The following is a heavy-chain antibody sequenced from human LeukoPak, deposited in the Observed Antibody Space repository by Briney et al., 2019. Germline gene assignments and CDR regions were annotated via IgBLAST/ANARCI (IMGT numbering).Heavy chain of an antibody. CDR2: ISAYNGNT. CDR3: ARDRSYTGYSSSNWFDP. J-gene: IGHJ5*02. D-gene: IGHD6-19*01. Sequence: GASVKVSCKASGYTFTSYGISWVRQAPGQGLEWMGWISAYNGNTNYAQKLQGRVTMTTDTSTSTAYMELRSLRSDDTAVYYCARDRSYTGYSSSNWFDPWGQGTLVTVSS. V-gene: IGHV1-18*01. CDR1: GYTFTSYG.